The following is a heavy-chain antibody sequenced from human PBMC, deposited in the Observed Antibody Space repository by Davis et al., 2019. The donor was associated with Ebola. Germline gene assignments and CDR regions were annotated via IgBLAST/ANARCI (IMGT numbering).Heavy chain of an antibody. D-gene: IGHD4-11*01. J-gene: IGHJ4*02. CDR1: AYTFTSYY. Sequence: ASVQVSCKASAYTFTSYYMHWVRQAPGQGLEWMGIINPSGGSTSYAQKCQGRVTMTRDTSTSTVHMELISLRSEDTAVYYCARANLLELMTTVTSFDYWGQGTLVTVSS. V-gene: IGHV1-46*01. CDR2: INPSGGST. CDR3: ARANLLELMTTVTSFDY.